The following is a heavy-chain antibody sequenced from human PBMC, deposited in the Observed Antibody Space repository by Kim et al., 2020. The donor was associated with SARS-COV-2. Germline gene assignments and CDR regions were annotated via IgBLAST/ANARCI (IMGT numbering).Heavy chain of an antibody. CDR3: ARGSSRIGSGKFDY. J-gene: IGHJ4*02. V-gene: IGHV4-59*09. Sequence: NPSLKSRVTISVDTSKNQFSLKLSSVTAADTAVYYCARGSSRIGSGKFDYWGQGTLVTVSS. D-gene: IGHD6-19*01.